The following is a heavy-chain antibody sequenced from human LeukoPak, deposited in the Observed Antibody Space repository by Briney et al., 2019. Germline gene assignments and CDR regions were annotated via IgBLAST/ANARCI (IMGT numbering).Heavy chain of an antibody. V-gene: IGHV7-4-1*02. Sequence: ASVKVSCKASGYTFTSYAMNWVRQAPGQGLEWMGWINTNTGNPTHAQGFTGRFVFSLDTSVSTAYLQISSLKAEDTAVYYCARRAVRRGYSSSRDFQHWGQGTLVTVSS. CDR3: ARRAVRRGYSSSRDFQH. CDR1: GYTFTSYA. CDR2: INTNTGNP. J-gene: IGHJ1*01. D-gene: IGHD5-18*01.